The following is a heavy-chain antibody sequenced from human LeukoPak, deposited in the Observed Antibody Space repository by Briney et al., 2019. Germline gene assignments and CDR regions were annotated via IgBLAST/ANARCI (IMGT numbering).Heavy chain of an antibody. CDR1: GYTFTSYY. CDR2: INPSGGST. CDR3: ARDLEGWFDP. J-gene: IGHJ5*02. V-gene: IGHV1-46*01. Sequence: GASVKISCKASGYTFTSYYMRWVRQAPGQGLEWMGIINPSGGSTSYAQKFQGRVTMTRDMSTSTVYMELSSLRSEDTAVYYCARDLEGWFDPWGQGTLVIVSS.